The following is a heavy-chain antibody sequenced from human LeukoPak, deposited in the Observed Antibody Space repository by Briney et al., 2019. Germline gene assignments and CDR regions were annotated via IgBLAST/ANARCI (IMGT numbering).Heavy chain of an antibody. CDR2: IYNRGST. J-gene: IGHJ3*02. CDR1: GGSISSYY. D-gene: IGHD6-19*01. V-gene: IGHV4-59*01. Sequence: SETLSLTCTVSGGSISSYYWSWIRQPPGKGLEWIGYIYNRGSTNYNPSLKSRVTISVDTSKNQFSLKLRSVTAADTAVYYCARDRPGIAVAGDAFAIWGQGTMVTVSS. CDR3: ARDRPGIAVAGDAFAI.